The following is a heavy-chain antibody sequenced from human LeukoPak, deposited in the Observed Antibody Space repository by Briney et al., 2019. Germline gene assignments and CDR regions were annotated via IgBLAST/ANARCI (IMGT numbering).Heavy chain of an antibody. CDR2: ISGSGGST. CDR3: AKEHYVTIFGVVSDAFDI. CDR1: GFTFSSYA. D-gene: IGHD3-3*01. V-gene: IGHV3-23*01. Sequence: PGGSLRLSCAASGFTFSSYAMSWVRQAPGKGLEWVSAISGSGGSTYYADSVKGRFTISRDNSKNTLYLQMNSLRAEDTAVYYCAKEHYVTIFGVVSDAFDIWGQGTMVTVSS. J-gene: IGHJ3*02.